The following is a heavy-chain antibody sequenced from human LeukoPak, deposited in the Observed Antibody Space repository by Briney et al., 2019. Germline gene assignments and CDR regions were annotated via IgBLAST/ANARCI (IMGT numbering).Heavy chain of an antibody. D-gene: IGHD2-15*01. CDR3: AKEGRSAGPFDY. J-gene: IGHJ4*02. CDR2: ISWNSGSI. Sequence: GRSLRLSRAASGFTFDDYAMHWVRHAPGKGLEWVSGISWNSGSIGYADSVKGRFTISRDNAKNSLYLQMNSLRAEDTALYYCAKEGRSAGPFDYWGQGTLVTVSS. CDR1: GFTFDDYA. V-gene: IGHV3-9*01.